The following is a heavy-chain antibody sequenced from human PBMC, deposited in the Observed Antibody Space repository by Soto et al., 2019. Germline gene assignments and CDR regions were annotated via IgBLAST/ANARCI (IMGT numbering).Heavy chain of an antibody. J-gene: IGHJ6*02. D-gene: IGHD3-10*01. CDR3: ASKYYDSGSRGVYGMDV. Sequence: PSETLSLTCAVYGGSFSAYYWTWIRQPPGKGLEWIGEINHSGSTNFNPSLKSRITMSVDASKNQFSLKLSSVTAADTAVYYCASKYYDSGSRGVYGMDVWGQGTTVTVS. V-gene: IGHV4-34*01. CDR1: GGSFSAYY. CDR2: INHSGST.